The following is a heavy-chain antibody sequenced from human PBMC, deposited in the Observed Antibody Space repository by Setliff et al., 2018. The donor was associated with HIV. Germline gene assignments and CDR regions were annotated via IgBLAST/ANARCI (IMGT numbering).Heavy chain of an antibody. Sequence: SPETLSLTSTVSGYSISSRYYWGWIRQPPGKGLEWIGSVYHTGSTYYNPSLKSRVTMSADTSKTQFSLKLSSVTAADTAVYYCASSPAWRSDFGLHTFDYWGQGTLVTVSS. D-gene: IGHD2-2*01. J-gene: IGHJ4*02. CDR3: ASSPAWRSDFGLHTFDY. CDR1: GYSISSRYY. V-gene: IGHV4-38-2*02. CDR2: VYHTGST.